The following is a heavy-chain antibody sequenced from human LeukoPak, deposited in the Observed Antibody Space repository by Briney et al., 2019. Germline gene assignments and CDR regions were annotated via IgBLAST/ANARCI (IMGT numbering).Heavy chain of an antibody. D-gene: IGHD3-10*01. J-gene: IGHJ4*02. CDR1: GFTFSNYW. CDR3: ARASGLWFGELFSLTLPALDY. V-gene: IGHV3-74*01. Sequence: PGGSLRLSCAASGFTFSNYWMHWVRQAPGKGLVWVSRINSDGSSRNYADSVKGRFTISRDNAKNTLYLQMNSLRAEDTAVYYCARASGLWFGELFSLTLPALDYWGQGTLVTVSS. CDR2: INSDGSSR.